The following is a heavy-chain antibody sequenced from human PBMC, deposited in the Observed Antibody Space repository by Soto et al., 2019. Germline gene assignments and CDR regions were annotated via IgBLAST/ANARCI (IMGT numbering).Heavy chain of an antibody. D-gene: IGHD3-22*01. Sequence: KASETLSLTCTVSGGSISSYYWSWIRQPPGKGLEWIGYIYYSGSTNYNPSLKSRVTISVDTSKNQFSLKLSSVTDADTAVYYCASHVGGYVFDYWGQGTLVTVSS. V-gene: IGHV4-59*01. CDR1: GGSISSYY. CDR2: IYYSGST. CDR3: ASHVGGYVFDY. J-gene: IGHJ4*02.